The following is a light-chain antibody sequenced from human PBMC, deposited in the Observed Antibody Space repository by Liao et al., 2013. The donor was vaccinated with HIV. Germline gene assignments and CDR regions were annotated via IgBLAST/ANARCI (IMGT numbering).Light chain of an antibody. V-gene: IGLV3-21*01. J-gene: IGLJ1*01. CDR1: RLGAKY. CDR3: QLWDSSSDHPYV. Sequence: SFELTQPPSVSVSPGQTATITCSGSRLGAKYVCWYQQKPGQAPVLLIYHASDRPSGIPERFSGSNSGNTATLTISRVEPGDEADYYCQLWDSSSDHPYVFGTGTQVTVL. CDR2: HAS.